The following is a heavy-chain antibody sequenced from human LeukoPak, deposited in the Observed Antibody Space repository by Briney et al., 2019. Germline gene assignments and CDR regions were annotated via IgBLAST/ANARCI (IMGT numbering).Heavy chain of an antibody. J-gene: IGHJ4*02. V-gene: IGHV4-39*01. CDR1: GGSISGNSYY. D-gene: IGHD5-12*01. CDR2: IYYGGST. CDR3: ARRVIVATIDY. Sequence: PSETLSLTCTVSGGSISGNSYYWAWIRQPPGKGLEWIGSIYYGGSTYYNPSLKSRVTIPADTSKNQFSLKLTSVTAADTAVYFCARRVIVATIDYWGQGTLVTVSS.